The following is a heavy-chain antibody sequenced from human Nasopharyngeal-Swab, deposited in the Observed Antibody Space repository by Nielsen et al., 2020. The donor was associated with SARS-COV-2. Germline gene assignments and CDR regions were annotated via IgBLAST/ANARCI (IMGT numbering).Heavy chain of an antibody. CDR2: ISSSSSYI. Sequence: GESLKISCAAFGFTFSSYSMNWVRQAPGKGLEWVSSISSSSSYIYYADSVKGRFTISRDNAKNSLYLQMNSLRAEDTAVYYCASDDGQWLNPVYYFDYWGQGTLVTVSS. CDR3: ASDDGQWLNPVYYFDY. D-gene: IGHD6-19*01. J-gene: IGHJ4*02. CDR1: GFTFSSYS. V-gene: IGHV3-21*01.